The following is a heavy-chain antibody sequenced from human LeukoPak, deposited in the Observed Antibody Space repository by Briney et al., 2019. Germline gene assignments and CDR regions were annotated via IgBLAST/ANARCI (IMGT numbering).Heavy chain of an antibody. J-gene: IGHJ5*02. CDR1: GGTFSRYA. Sequence: GASVKVSCKASGGTFSRYAISWVRQAPGQGLEWMGGIIPIFGTANYAQKFQGRVTITADESTSTAYMELSSLRSEDTAVYYCARDIEGWVVPAALVGFDPWGQGTLVTVSS. D-gene: IGHD2-2*01. V-gene: IGHV1-69*13. CDR2: IIPIFGTA. CDR3: ARDIEGWVVPAALVGFDP.